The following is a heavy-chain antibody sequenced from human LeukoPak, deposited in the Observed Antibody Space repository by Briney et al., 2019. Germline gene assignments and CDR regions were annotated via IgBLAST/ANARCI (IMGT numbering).Heavy chain of an antibody. Sequence: GGSLRLSCAASGYTFSSFSINWVRQAPGKGLVWVSRINSDGSSTSYADSVKGRFTISRDNAKNTLYLQMNSLRAEDTAVYYCARDLTSTTVTYFDYWGQGTLVTVSS. CDR1: GYTFSSFS. CDR3: ARDLTSTTVTYFDY. V-gene: IGHV3-74*01. J-gene: IGHJ4*02. CDR2: INSDGSST. D-gene: IGHD4-17*01.